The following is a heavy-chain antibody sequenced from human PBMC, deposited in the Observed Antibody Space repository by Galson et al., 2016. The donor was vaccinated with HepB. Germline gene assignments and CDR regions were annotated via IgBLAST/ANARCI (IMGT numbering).Heavy chain of an antibody. J-gene: IGHJ4*02. CDR3: VRTLWEPSGVH. V-gene: IGHV3-48*03. Sequence: SLRLSCAATGFIFSTYGMSWVRQVPGKGLEWISYITVRGDTIYYADSVKGRFTTFRDHAKNSLYLQMNSLRVEDTAVYYCVRTLWEPSGVHWGRGTLVTVSS. CDR2: ITVRGDTI. CDR1: GFIFSTYG. D-gene: IGHD1-26*01.